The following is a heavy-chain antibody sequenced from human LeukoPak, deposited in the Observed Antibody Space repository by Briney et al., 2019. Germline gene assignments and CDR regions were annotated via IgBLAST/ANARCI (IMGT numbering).Heavy chain of an antibody. V-gene: IGHV4-34*01. J-gene: IGHJ4*02. CDR3: ARQGPSGTPPV. CDR1: GGSFSGYY. D-gene: IGHD3-10*01. Sequence: SETLSLTCAVYGGSFSGYYWNWIRQPPGKGPEWIGEINHSGSTNYNPSLKSRVTLSVGTSKNQFSLKLSSVTAADTALYYCARQGPSGTPPVWGQGMLVTVSS. CDR2: INHSGST.